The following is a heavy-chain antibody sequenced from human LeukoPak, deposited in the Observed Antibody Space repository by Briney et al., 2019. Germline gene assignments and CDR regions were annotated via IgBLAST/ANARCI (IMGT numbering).Heavy chain of an antibody. CDR3: ARHYGP. CDR2: IYYSGST. V-gene: IGHV4-39*01. D-gene: IGHD3-10*01. Sequence: NPSETLSLTCTVSGGSISGSSYYWGWIRQPPGKGLEWIGSIYYSGSTYYNPSLKSRVTISVDTSKNQFSLKLNSVTATDTAVYNCARHYGPWGQGTLVTVSS. J-gene: IGHJ4*02. CDR1: GGSISGSSYY.